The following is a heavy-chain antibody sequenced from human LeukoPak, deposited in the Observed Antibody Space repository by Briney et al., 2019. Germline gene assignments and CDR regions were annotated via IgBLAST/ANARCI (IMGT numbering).Heavy chain of an antibody. V-gene: IGHV4-59*01. CDR3: ARGVRIAVAHPHLDY. D-gene: IGHD6-19*01. CDR2: IYYTGTT. J-gene: IGHJ4*02. Sequence: SETLSLTCTVSGGSISGYYWSWLRQPPGKGLEWIGYIYYTGTTNYNPSLKSRVTISVDMSKNQLSLKLASVIAADTAVYYCARGVRIAVAHPHLDYWGLGSLVTVSS. CDR1: GGSISGYY.